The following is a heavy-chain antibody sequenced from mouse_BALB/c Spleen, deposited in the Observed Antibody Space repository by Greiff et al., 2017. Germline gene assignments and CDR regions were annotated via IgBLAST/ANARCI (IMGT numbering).Heavy chain of an antibody. CDR1: GYSITSDYA. CDR3: ARWDYGNYYAMDY. D-gene: IGHD2-1*01. CDR2: ISYSGST. Sequence: DVQLQESGPGLVKPSQSLSLTCTVTGYSITSDYAWNWIRQFPGNQLEWMGYISYSGSTSYTPSLKSRSSITRDTSKNQFFLPLNSVTTEDTATYYGARWDYGNYYAMDYWGQGTSVTVSS. V-gene: IGHV3-2*02. J-gene: IGHJ4*01.